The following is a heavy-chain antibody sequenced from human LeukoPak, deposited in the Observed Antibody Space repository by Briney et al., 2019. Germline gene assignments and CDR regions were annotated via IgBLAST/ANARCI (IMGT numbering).Heavy chain of an antibody. CDR1: GYTFTSYG. J-gene: IGHJ4*02. Sequence: ASVKVSCKASGYTFTSYGISWVRQAPGQGLEWMGWINTGDGNTKYSEKFQDRITITRDTSASTAYMELSGLRSEDTAKYYCARDQSSYELYWGQGTLVTVSS. V-gene: IGHV1-18*01. D-gene: IGHD3-3*01. CDR3: ARDQSSYELY. CDR2: INTGDGNT.